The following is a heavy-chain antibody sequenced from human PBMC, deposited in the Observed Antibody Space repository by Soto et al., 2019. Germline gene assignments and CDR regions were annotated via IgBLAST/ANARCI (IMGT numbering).Heavy chain of an antibody. J-gene: IGHJ4*02. CDR1: GYTFTNYG. CDR2: ISAYNGNT. V-gene: IGHV1-18*01. D-gene: IGHD1-1*01. CDR3: ARTRDGYNYEGPFDY. Sequence: ASVKVSCKASGYTFTNYGISWVRPAPGQGLEWMGRISAYNGNTNYAQKFQGRVTITADNSTSTAYMELSGLRSEDRAVYYCARTRDGYNYEGPFDYWGQGTLVTVSS.